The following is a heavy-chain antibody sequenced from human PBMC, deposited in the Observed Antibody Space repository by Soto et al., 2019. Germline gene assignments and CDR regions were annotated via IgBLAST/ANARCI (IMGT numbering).Heavy chain of an antibody. CDR3: EKGPVGGLLYYFDS. J-gene: IGHJ4*02. D-gene: IGHD5-12*01. Sequence: GKSLTLSCAAPGFTFYTYAMNWIRQAPGEGLEWVSGISGTNGATYHADSVKGRFTISRDTSKNTLYLQMNSLRAEDAGVYFCEKGPVGGLLYYFDSWGQGTLVTVSS. CDR2: ISGTNGAT. CDR1: GFTFYTYA. V-gene: IGHV3-23*01.